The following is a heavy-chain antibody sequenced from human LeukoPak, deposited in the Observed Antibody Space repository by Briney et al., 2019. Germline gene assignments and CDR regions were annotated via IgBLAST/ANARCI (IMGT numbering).Heavy chain of an antibody. J-gene: IGHJ6*03. V-gene: IGHV4-39*01. CDR3: ARHGRYYDILTGYYNPKQSVRYMDV. CDR1: GGSISSSSYY. Sequence: PSETLSLTCTVSGGSISSSSYYWGWIRQPPGKGLEWIGSIYYSGSTYYNPSLKSRVTISVDTSKNQFSLKLSSVTAADTAVYYCARHGRYYDILTGYYNPKQSVRYMDVWGKGTTVTISS. CDR2: IYYSGST. D-gene: IGHD3-9*01.